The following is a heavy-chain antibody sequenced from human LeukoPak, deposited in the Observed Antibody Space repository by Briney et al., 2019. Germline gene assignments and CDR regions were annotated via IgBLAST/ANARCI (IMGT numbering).Heavy chain of an antibody. D-gene: IGHD6-13*01. Sequence: ASVEVSCKASGYTFTSHGISWVRQAPGQGLEWMGWISAYNGNTNYAQKLQGRVTMTTDTSTSTAYMELRSLRSDDTAVYYCARDLRQLVRQAWFDPWGQGTLVTVSS. CDR1: GYTFTSHG. CDR3: ARDLRQLVRQAWFDP. J-gene: IGHJ5*02. CDR2: ISAYNGNT. V-gene: IGHV1-18*01.